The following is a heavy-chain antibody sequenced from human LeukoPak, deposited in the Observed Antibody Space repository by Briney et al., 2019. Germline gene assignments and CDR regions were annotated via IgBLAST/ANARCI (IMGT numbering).Heavy chain of an antibody. CDR1: GFTFSSYD. CDR2: IGTAGDT. CDR3: ARAMGYGSGSYSFDY. V-gene: IGHV3-13*01. Sequence: GGSLRLSCAASGFTFSSYDMHWVRQATGKGLEGLSAIGTAGDTYYPGSVKGRFTISRENAKNSLYLQMNSLRAGDTAVYYCARAMGYGSGSYSFDYWGQGALVTVSS. J-gene: IGHJ4*02. D-gene: IGHD3-10*01.